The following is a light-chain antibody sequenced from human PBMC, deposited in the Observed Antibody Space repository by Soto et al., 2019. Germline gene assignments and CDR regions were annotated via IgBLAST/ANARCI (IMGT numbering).Light chain of an antibody. V-gene: IGKV1-39*01. Sequence: DIQMTQSRSSLSASVGDSVTITCRASQSIASYVNWYQQKPGKAPKLLILGAVILQSGVPSRFSGSGSGADFTLTLRSLQPEDFATYYCQRDYNNTRTFGRGTKVDIK. CDR3: QRDYNNTRT. CDR2: GAV. CDR1: QSIASY. J-gene: IGKJ1*01.